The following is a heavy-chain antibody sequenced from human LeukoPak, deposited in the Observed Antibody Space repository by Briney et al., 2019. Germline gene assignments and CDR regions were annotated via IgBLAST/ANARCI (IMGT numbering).Heavy chain of an antibody. D-gene: IGHD6-19*01. J-gene: IGHJ5*02. V-gene: IGHV4-59*01. Sequence: SETLSLTCTVSGGSISSYYWSWIRQPPGKGLEWIGYIYYSGSTNYNPSLKSRVTISVDTSKNQFSLKLSSVTAADTAVYYCARVQQWLVLGWFDPWGQGTLVTVSS. CDR3: ARVQQWLVLGWFDP. CDR2: IYYSGST. CDR1: GGSISSYY.